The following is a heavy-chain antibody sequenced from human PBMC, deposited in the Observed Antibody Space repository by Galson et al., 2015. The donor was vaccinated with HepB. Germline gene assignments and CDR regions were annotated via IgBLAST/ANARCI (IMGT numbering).Heavy chain of an antibody. V-gene: IGHV1-69*10. J-gene: IGHJ4*02. Sequence: SVKVSCKASGVSFRDYGISWVRQASGHGLEWMGGVIPMLGMANYAQNFRGSVTITADISTSTAYMELSSLRSEDTAVYYCAGHYDFWSGPFDFWGQGTLVTVSS. D-gene: IGHD3-3*01. CDR2: VIPMLGMA. CDR3: AGHYDFWSGPFDF. CDR1: GVSFRDYG.